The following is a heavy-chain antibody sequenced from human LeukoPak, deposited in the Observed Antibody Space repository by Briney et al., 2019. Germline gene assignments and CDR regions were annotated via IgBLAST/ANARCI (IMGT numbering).Heavy chain of an antibody. V-gene: IGHV3-20*04. CDR1: GFTFDDFG. CDR2: INWNGDRT. Sequence: GGSLRLSCAASGFTFDDFGMSWVRQAPGKGLEWVSSINWNGDRTGYADSVKGRFLISRDNAKNSLYLQMNSLRAEDTALYYCARESTVTTFWFDPWGQGTLVTVSS. D-gene: IGHD4-17*01. CDR3: ARESTVTTFWFDP. J-gene: IGHJ5*02.